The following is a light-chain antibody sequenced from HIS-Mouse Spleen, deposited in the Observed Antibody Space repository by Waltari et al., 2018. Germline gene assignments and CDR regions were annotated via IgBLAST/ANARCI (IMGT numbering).Light chain of an antibody. CDR1: SSDVGGYNY. J-gene: IGLJ2*01. Sequence: QSALTQPASVSGSPGQSITISCTGTSSDVGGYNYVSWYQQHPGKAPKLMIYEVSNRPSGVSNRFAGSKSGNTDSLTISGLQAEDEADYYCSSYTSSSTPHVVFGGGTKLTVL. CDR3: SSYTSSSTPHVV. V-gene: IGLV2-14*01. CDR2: EVS.